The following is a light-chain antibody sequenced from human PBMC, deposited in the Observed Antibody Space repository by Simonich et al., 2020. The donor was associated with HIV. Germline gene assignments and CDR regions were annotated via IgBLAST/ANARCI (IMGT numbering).Light chain of an antibody. J-gene: IGLJ2*01. Sequence: QSALTQPASVSGSPGQSITISCTGTSSDVGSYNLVSWYQQHPGKAPKLMIYEGSKRPSGVSNRFSGSKSGNTASLTISGLQPEDEADYYCCSYAGSNNVVFGGGTKLTVL. CDR1: SSDVGSYNL. CDR3: CSYAGSNNVV. V-gene: IGLV2-23*01. CDR2: EGS.